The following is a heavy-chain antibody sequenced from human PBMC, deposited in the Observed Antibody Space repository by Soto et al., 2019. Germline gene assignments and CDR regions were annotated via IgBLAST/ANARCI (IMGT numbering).Heavy chain of an antibody. D-gene: IGHD1-7*01. CDR2: ISAYNGNT. CDR3: ARDRRPYNWNYWFDY. CDR1: GYTFTSYG. Sequence: ALVKVSCKASGYTFTSYGISWVRQAPGQGLEWMGWISAYNGNTNYAQKLQGRVTMTTDTSTSTAYMELRSLRSDDTAVYYCARDRRPYNWNYWFDYWGQGTLVTVSS. J-gene: IGHJ4*02. V-gene: IGHV1-18*01.